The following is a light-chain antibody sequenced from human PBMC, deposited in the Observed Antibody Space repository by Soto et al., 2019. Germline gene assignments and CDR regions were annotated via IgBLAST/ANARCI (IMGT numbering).Light chain of an antibody. J-gene: IGKJ5*01. Sequence: DIQMTQSPSSLSASVGDRVTITCRASQSISRNLNWYHQRPGKAPKLLIYAASSLQSGVPSRFSGSGSGTDFTLTISSLLPEDFATYYCQQSYSTPITFGQGTRLEIK. CDR2: AAS. CDR1: QSISRN. CDR3: QQSYSTPIT. V-gene: IGKV1-39*01.